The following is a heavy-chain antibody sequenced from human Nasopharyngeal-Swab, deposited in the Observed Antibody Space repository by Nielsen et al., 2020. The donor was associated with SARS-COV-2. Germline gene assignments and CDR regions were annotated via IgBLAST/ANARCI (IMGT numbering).Heavy chain of an antibody. J-gene: IGHJ4*02. CDR2: ISGSGGST. CDR1: GFTFSSYA. Sequence: GGSLRLSCAASGFTFSSYAMGWVRQAPGKGLEWVSAISGSGGSTYHADSEKGRFTISRDNSKNTLYLQMNSLRAEDTAVYYCAKSKIMITFGGARDYFDYWGQGTLVTVSS. V-gene: IGHV3-23*01. CDR3: AKSKIMITFGGARDYFDY. D-gene: IGHD3-16*01.